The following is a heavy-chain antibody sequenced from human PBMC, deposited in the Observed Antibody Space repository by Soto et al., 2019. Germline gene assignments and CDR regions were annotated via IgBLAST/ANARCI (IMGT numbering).Heavy chain of an antibody. Sequence: PSQNLSLTCTVSACSISRGEYYWSWIRQPPGKGLEWIGYIYYSGSTYYNPSLKSRVTISVDTSKNQFSLKLSSVTAADTAVYYCARDGGLDYWGQGTLVTVS. CDR3: ARDGGLDY. V-gene: IGHV4-30-4*01. CDR1: ACSISRGEYY. D-gene: IGHD2-15*01. J-gene: IGHJ4*02. CDR2: IYYSGST.